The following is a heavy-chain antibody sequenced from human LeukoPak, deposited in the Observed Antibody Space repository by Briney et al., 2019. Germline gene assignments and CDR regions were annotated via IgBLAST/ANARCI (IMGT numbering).Heavy chain of an antibody. CDR2: IIPIFGTA. J-gene: IGHJ4*02. CDR3: AGRHDYGGPFDY. Sequence: ASVKVSCKASGGTFSSYAISWVRQAPGQGLEWMGGIIPIFGTANYAQKFQGRVTITTDESTSTAYMELSSLRSEDTAVYYCAGRHDYGGPFDYWGQGTLVTVSS. CDR1: GGTFSSYA. D-gene: IGHD4-23*01. V-gene: IGHV1-69*05.